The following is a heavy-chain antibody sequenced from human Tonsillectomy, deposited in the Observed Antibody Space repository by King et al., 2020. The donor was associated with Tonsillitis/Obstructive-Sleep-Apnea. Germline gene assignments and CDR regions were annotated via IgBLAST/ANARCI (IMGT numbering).Heavy chain of an antibody. CDR2: IDTNTGNP. V-gene: IGHV7-4-1*02. CDR1: GYSFTTYA. CDR3: AREVVVKPAAYGWFDP. D-gene: IGHD2-2*01. Sequence: QLVQSGSELKKPGASVKVSCKASGYSFTTYAVNWVRQAPGQGLEWMGWIDTNTGNPTYAPGFTGRFVFSLDTSVSTAYLQISSLKAEDTAVYYCAREVVVKPAAYGWFDPWGQGTLVTVSP. J-gene: IGHJ5*02.